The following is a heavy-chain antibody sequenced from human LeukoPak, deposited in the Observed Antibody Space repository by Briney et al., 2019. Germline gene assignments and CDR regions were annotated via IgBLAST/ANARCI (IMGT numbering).Heavy chain of an antibody. D-gene: IGHD1-26*01. Sequence: GGSLRLSCAASGFTFSTFAMIWVRQPPGKGLEWVSAISGSGGSTYYADSVKGRFTISRDNSKNTLYLQMNSLRAEDTAVYYCAKHSGSYRNWFDPWGQGTLVTVSS. CDR1: GFTFSTFA. V-gene: IGHV3-23*01. J-gene: IGHJ5*02. CDR2: ISGSGGST. CDR3: AKHSGSYRNWFDP.